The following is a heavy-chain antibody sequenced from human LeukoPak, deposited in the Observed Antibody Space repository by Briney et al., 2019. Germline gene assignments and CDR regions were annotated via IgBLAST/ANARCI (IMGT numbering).Heavy chain of an antibody. J-gene: IGHJ6*02. CDR1: GGSFSGYY. CDR2: INHSGST. CDR3: ARGPRYSYGRYGMDV. Sequence: PSETLSLTCAVYGGSFSGYYWSWIRQPPGKGLEWIGEINHSGSTNYNPSLKSRVTISVDTSKNQFSPKLSSVTAADTAVYYCARGPRYSYGRYGMDVWGQGTTVTVSS. D-gene: IGHD5-18*01. V-gene: IGHV4-34*01.